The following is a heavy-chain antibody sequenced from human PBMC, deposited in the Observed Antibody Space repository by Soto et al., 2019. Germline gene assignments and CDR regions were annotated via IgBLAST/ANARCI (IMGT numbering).Heavy chain of an antibody. CDR2: IDPSDSYS. Sequence: PGESLKISCKGSGYNFTRRWISWVRQMPGKVLEWMGRIDPSDSYSNYSPSFQGHVTFSADTSISTAYLQWSSLKASDTAMYYCARQCPCGRGYYYYSCIDSWGQGXTVTVYS. D-gene: IGHD2-15*01. J-gene: IGHJ6*02. CDR3: ARQCPCGRGYYYYSCIDS. V-gene: IGHV5-10-1*01. CDR1: GYNFTRRW.